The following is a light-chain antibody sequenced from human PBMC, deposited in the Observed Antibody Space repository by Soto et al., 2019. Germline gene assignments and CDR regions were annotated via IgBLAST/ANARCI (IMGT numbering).Light chain of an antibody. Sequence: EIEMTQSPATLSLSPGERATVSCRASQSVGNNLAWYQQKSGQAPRLLIYGAYTRAAGVQARFSGTGSGTEFTLTISSLQSEDFAVYYCHQYDDWPPYTVGQGTKLEFK. CDR2: GAY. J-gene: IGKJ2*01. V-gene: IGKV3-15*01. CDR3: HQYDDWPPYT. CDR1: QSVGNN.